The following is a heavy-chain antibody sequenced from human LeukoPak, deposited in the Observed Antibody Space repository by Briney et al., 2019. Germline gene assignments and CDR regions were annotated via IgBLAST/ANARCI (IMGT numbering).Heavy chain of an antibody. CDR2: ISYDGGNK. D-gene: IGHD6-13*01. Sequence: PGRSLRLSCAASGFTFSSYGMHWVRQAPGKGLEWVAVISYDGGNKYYADSVKGRFTISRDNSKNTLYLQMNSLRAEDTAVYYCASGIAAAGTVSFDYWGQGTLVTVSS. J-gene: IGHJ4*02. CDR3: ASGIAAAGTVSFDY. CDR1: GFTFSSYG. V-gene: IGHV3-30*03.